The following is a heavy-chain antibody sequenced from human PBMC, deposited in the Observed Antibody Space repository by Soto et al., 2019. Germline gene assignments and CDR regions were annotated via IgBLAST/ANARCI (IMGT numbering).Heavy chain of an antibody. CDR2: ISTHNGNT. Sequence: QDQLVQSGAEVKKPGASVKVSCKASVFTSSGISWVRQAPGQRLEWMGWISTHNGNTIYAQKYQGRVIMTMDTSTTTVYMELRSLRPDDTAVYLCAREGILGLFDAYDLWGQGTMVTVSS. CDR1: VFTSSG. CDR3: AREGILGLFDAYDL. V-gene: IGHV1-18*04. J-gene: IGHJ3*01. D-gene: IGHD3-3*01.